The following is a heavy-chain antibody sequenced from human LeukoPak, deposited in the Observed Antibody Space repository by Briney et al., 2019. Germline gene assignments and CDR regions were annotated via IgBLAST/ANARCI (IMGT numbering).Heavy chain of an antibody. V-gene: IGHV1-24*01. J-gene: IGHJ4*02. Sequence: ASVKVSCKVSGYTLTELSMHWVRQAPGKGLEWMGGFDPEDGETIYAQKFQGRVTMTEDTSTDTAYMELSSLRSEDTAVYYCATQDDYGGNSGIRYWGQGTLVTVSS. D-gene: IGHD4-23*01. CDR2: FDPEDGET. CDR3: ATQDDYGGNSGIRY. CDR1: GYTLTELS.